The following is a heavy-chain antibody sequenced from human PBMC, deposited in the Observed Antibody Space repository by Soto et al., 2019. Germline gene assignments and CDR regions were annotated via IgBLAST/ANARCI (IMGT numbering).Heavy chain of an antibody. J-gene: IGHJ4*02. CDR1: VFTFISYA. CDR2: ISGSGGST. V-gene: IGHV3-23*01. Sequence: PGWSLRLSCASSVFTFISYAMSWFRHSPGKGLDWISAISGSGGSTYYAESVKGRFTISRDNSKNTLYLQMNSLRAEDTAVYYCAKGSGYDYGLDYFDYWGQGTLVTVSS. CDR3: AKGSGYDYGLDYFDY. D-gene: IGHD5-12*01.